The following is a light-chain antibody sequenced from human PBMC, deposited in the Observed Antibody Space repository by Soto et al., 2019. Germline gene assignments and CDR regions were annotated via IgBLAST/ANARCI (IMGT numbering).Light chain of an antibody. V-gene: IGLV1-40*01. Sequence: QSVLTQPPSVSGAPGQRVTISCTGSSSNIGAGYDVHWYQQLPGTAPKLIIYGNSNRPSGVPDRFSGSKSGTSASLAITGLQAEDEADYYCQSYDSSLSVYVFGTGTKLTVL. CDR3: QSYDSSLSVYV. J-gene: IGLJ1*01. CDR1: SSNIGAGYD. CDR2: GNS.